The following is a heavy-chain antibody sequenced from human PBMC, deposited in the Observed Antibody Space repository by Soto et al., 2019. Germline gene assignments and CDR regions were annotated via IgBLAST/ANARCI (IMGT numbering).Heavy chain of an antibody. V-gene: IGHV3-7*03. D-gene: IGHD3-22*01. CDR3: AKFRHYYDSSGSYYFDY. Sequence: PGGSLRLSCAASGFAFSNSWMSWVRQAPGKGLEWVANMKEDGTEIWYTDSVKGRFTISRDNAKNTLYLQMNSLRAEDTAVYYCAKFRHYYDSSGSYYFDYWGQGTLVTVSS. CDR2: MKEDGTEI. J-gene: IGHJ4*02. CDR1: GFAFSNSW.